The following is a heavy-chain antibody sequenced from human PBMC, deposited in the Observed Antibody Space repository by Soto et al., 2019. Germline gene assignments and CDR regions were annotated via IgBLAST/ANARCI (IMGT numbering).Heavy chain of an antibody. CDR2: IIPVVGTT. CDR1: GDTFTTNS. J-gene: IGHJ4*02. CDR3: ARGLLYATTYCDY. Sequence: QVQLVQSGAEVKKPGSSVKVSCKASGDTFTTNSLNWVRQAPGQGLEWMGGIIPVVGTTKYAQKYQARVTITADKSTTTAYMEPSSLRSDDTAVYYCARGLLYATTYCDYWGQGTPVTVSS. V-gene: IGHV1-69*06. D-gene: IGHD2-8*01.